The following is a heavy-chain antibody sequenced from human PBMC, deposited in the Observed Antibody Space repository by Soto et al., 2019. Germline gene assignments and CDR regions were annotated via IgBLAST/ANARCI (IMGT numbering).Heavy chain of an antibody. J-gene: IGHJ4*02. Sequence: QVQLVQSGAEVKKPGASVKVSCKASGYTFTSYDINWVRQATGQGLEWMGWMNPNSGNTGYAQKFQGRVTMTRNTSISTDDMELSSVRSEDTAVYYCARADYYDRSGYLLPCGYWGQGTLVTVSS. CDR2: MNPNSGNT. V-gene: IGHV1-8*01. CDR1: GYTFTSYD. CDR3: ARADYYDRSGYLLPCGY. D-gene: IGHD3-22*01.